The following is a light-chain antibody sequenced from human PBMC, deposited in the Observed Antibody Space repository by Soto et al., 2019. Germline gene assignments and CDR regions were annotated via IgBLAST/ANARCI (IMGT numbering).Light chain of an antibody. CDR3: SSYSSSSTLVL. J-gene: IGLJ2*01. CDR2: DVS. Sequence: QSVLTQPASVSGSPGQSITISCTGTSSDVGGYDYVSWYQQHPGKVPKLMISDVSNRPSGVSNRFSGSKSVNTASLTISGLQAEDEADYYCSSYSSSSTLVLFGGGTKLTVL. CDR1: SSDVGGYDY. V-gene: IGLV2-14*01.